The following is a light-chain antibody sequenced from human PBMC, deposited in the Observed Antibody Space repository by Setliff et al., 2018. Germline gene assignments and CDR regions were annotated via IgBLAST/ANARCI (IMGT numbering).Light chain of an antibody. CDR1: TGAVTSGHY. J-gene: IGLJ3*02. V-gene: IGLV7-46*01. CDR2: ETT. Sequence: VVTQETSLTVSPGGTVTLTCGSSTGAVTSGHYPYWFQQKPGQAPRTLIYETTNRHSWTPARFSGSLLGGKAALTLSGAQPEDEAEYYCSLFYSVARPGVFGGGTK. CDR3: SLFYSVARPGV.